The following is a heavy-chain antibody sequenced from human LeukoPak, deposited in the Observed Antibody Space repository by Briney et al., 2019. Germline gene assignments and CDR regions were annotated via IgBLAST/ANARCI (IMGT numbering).Heavy chain of an antibody. CDR1: GFTFSSYA. D-gene: IGHD4-11*01. CDR3: AKRAYSNYDFDY. Sequence: GGSLRPSCAASGFTFSSYAMSWVRQAPGKGLEWVSTMSGSGGNTYYADSVKGRFTISRDNSKNTLYLQMNNLRAEDTAVYYCAKRAYSNYDFDYWGQGTLVTVSS. CDR2: MSGSGGNT. J-gene: IGHJ4*02. V-gene: IGHV3-23*01.